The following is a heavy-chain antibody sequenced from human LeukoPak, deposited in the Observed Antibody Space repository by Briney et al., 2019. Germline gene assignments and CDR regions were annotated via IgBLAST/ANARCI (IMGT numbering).Heavy chain of an antibody. CDR3: AGGVLGPYYFDL. V-gene: IGHV4-34*01. D-gene: IGHD7-27*01. CDR1: GGTFRGYY. Sequence: KASETLSLTCAVYGGTFRGYYWSWIRQPPGKGLEWIGEIHYTGATNYKPSLKSRVTISGDPSKNQVSLRVYSVTAADTAVYYCAGGVLGPYYFDLWGRGTLVTVSS. CDR2: IHYTGAT. J-gene: IGHJ2*01.